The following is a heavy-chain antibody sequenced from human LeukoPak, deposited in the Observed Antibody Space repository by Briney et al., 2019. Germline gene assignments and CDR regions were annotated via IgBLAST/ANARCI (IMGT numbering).Heavy chain of an antibody. V-gene: IGHV4-59*08. CDR1: GGSITSHY. J-gene: IGHJ4*02. D-gene: IGHD6-13*01. CDR3: ARTGSTWPKTFDY. CDR2: IYYSGIT. Sequence: SETLSLTCTVSGGSITSHYWSWIRQPPGKELEWMGYIYYSGITDYNPSLRSRVTISVDTSKNQFSLKLNSVTAADTAVYYCARTGSTWPKTFDYWGQGTLVSVSS.